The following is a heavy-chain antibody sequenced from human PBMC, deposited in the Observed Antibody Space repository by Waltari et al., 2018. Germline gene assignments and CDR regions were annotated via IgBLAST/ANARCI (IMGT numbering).Heavy chain of an antibody. D-gene: IGHD5-12*01. CDR3: ATYIGASLGTAAFDV. V-gene: IGHV4-39*01. CDR1: GGSISTILPY. Sequence: QLQLQASGPGLVKPSETLSLTCRVAGGSISTILPYWGWIRQPPGQGREWIGTVSYIGATYSSPSLMSRVTISRDTSKNQLSLTLGSVTAADTAIYYCATYIGASLGTAAFDVWGQGTMVTVSS. J-gene: IGHJ3*01. CDR2: VSYIGAT.